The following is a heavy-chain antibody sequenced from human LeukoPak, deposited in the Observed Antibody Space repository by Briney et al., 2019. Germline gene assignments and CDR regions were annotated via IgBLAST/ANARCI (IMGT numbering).Heavy chain of an antibody. D-gene: IGHD3-22*01. J-gene: IGHJ3*02. CDR3: ARRRHYKTQYYDSSGYYFTSDAFDI. Sequence: SETLSLTCTVSGGSISSSSYYWGWIRQPPGKGLECIGTIRYGGSTFYNPSLKSRVTISVDTSKTQLSPKLKSVIAADTAMYYCARRRHYKTQYYDSSGYYFTSDAFDIWGQGTMVTVSS. CDR2: IRYGGST. V-gene: IGHV4-39*01. CDR1: GGSISSSSYY.